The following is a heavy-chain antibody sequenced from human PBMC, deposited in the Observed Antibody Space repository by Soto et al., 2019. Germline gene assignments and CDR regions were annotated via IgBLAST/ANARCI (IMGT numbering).Heavy chain of an antibody. Sequence: SETLSLTCTVSGGSISLYYWSWMRLPPGKGLEWIGYVSYSGGTNYNPSLKGRITISLDTSKTQFSLKLSSATAADTALYFCASVEASAGNLAPYYFDSWGQGTLVTVSS. D-gene: IGHD5-12*01. J-gene: IGHJ4*02. CDR2: VSYSGGT. CDR1: GGSISLYY. V-gene: IGHV4-59*01. CDR3: ASVEASAGNLAPYYFDS.